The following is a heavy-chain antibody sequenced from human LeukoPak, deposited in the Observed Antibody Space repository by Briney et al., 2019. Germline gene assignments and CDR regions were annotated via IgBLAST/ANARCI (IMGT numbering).Heavy chain of an antibody. CDR1: GYSISSGYY. D-gene: IGHD2-15*01. V-gene: IGHV4-38-2*02. CDR3: ARDWVVAASPDY. CDR2: IYHSGST. J-gene: IGHJ4*02. Sequence: SETLSLTCTVSGYSISSGYYWGWIRQPPGKGLEWIGSIYHSGSTYYNPSLKSRVTISVDKSKNQFSLKLSSVTAADTAVYYCARDWVVAASPDYWGQGTLVTVSS.